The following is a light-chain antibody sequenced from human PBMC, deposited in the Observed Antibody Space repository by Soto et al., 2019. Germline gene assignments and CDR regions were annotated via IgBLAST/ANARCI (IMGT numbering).Light chain of an antibody. CDR1: NIGVKS. Sequence: SYELTQPPSVSVAPGKTASFTCGGNNIGVKSVHWYQQKPGQAPVLVIYYDTDRPSGVPERFSGSNSGNTATLTITGVEAGDEADYYCQVWDGSSDHVVFGGGTKLTVL. J-gene: IGLJ2*01. V-gene: IGLV3-21*04. CDR2: YDT. CDR3: QVWDGSSDHVV.